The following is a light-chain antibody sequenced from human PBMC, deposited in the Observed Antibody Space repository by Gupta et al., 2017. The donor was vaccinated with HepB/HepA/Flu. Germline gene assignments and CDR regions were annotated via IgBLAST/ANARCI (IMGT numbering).Light chain of an antibody. V-gene: IGLV1-47*01. CDR1: NSNLGSNY. CDR3: AAWDDSLSVRLV. J-gene: IGLJ3*02. Sequence: VTTSCSGRNSNLGSNYEYCYQQLPGSAPKLLIQMDDQRHSGVPDRFSGSKSGTSASLAISGLRSEDEADYYCAAWDDSLSVRLVFGGGTKLTVL. CDR2: MDD.